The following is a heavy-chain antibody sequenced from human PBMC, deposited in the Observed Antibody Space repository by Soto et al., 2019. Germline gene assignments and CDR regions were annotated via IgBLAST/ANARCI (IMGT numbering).Heavy chain of an antibody. J-gene: IGHJ6*02. CDR3: ASAGEPPPGDYYYGMDV. V-gene: IGHV5-51*01. Sequence: GESLKISCQGTGYRFSSSWIGWVRQKPGKGLEWLGNVYPSDSDVRYSPAFEGQVTISADKSISTAYLQWSSLKASDTAMYYCASAGEPPPGDYYYGMDVWGQGTTVTVSS. CDR1: GYRFSSSW. D-gene: IGHD3-10*01. CDR2: VYPSDSDV.